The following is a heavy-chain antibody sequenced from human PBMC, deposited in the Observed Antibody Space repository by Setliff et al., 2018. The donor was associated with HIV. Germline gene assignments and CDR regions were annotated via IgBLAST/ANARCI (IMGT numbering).Heavy chain of an antibody. J-gene: IGHJ3*02. CDR2: IYISGTT. CDR1: GGSISTSY. CDR3: AREHCSGGSCNGFDI. V-gene: IGHV4-4*09. D-gene: IGHD2-15*01. Sequence: SETLSLTCTVSGGSISTSYWSWIRQPPGKGLEWIAYIYISGTTNYNPSLKSRVTISLDTSRNQLSLKLGSVTAADTAMYYCAREHCSGGSCNGFDIWGQGTMVTVSS.